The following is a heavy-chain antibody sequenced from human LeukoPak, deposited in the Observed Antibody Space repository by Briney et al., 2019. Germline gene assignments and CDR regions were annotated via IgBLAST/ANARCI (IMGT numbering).Heavy chain of an antibody. J-gene: IGHJ4*02. CDR1: GFTFSRYG. CDR3: ARTSPYYYDSSGYPTLFDY. CDR2: ISGRGGST. V-gene: IGHV3-23*01. Sequence: PGGSLRLSCAASGFTFSRYGMSWVRQAPGKGLEWVSAISGRGGSTYYADSVKGRFTISRDNSKNTLYLQMNSLRAEDTAVYYCARTSPYYYDSSGYPTLFDYWGQGTLVTVSS. D-gene: IGHD3-22*01.